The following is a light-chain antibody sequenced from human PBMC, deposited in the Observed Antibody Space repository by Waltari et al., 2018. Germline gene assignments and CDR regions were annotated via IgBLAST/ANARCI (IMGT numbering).Light chain of an antibody. Sequence: EIVLNQSPATLSLSPGERATLSCRASQSVSSSLAWYQQKPGQAPRLLIYDASNRATGIPARFSGSGSGTDFTLTISSLEPEDFALYYCQQRSKWPITFGQGTRLEIK. CDR2: DAS. CDR1: QSVSSS. CDR3: QQRSKWPIT. V-gene: IGKV3-11*01. J-gene: IGKJ5*01.